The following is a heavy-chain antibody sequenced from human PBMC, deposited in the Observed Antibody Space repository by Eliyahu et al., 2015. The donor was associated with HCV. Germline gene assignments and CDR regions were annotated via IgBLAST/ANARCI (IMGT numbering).Heavy chain of an antibody. CDR3: ARSKTIFGGNYYYYYGMDV. J-gene: IGHJ6*02. CDR1: GFTFSSSD. V-gene: IGHV3-13*01. CDR2: IGTAGDT. D-gene: IGHD3-3*01. Sequence: EVQLVESGGGLVQPGGSLRLSCAAXGFTFSSSDMHWVRQATGKGLEWVSAIGTAGDTYYPGSVKGRFTISRENAKNSLYLQMNSLRAGDTAVYYCARSKTIFGGNYYYYYGMDVWGQGTTVTVSS.